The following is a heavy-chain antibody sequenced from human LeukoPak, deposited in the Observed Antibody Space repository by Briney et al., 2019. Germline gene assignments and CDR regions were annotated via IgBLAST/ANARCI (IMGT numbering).Heavy chain of an antibody. Sequence: ETLSLTCTVSGGSISSSYYYWGWIRQPPGKELEWVSAISGSGGSTYYADSVKGRFTISRDNSKNTPYLQMNSLRAEDTAVYYCARDRGTGWGFDSWGQGILVTVSS. CDR2: ISGSGGST. V-gene: IGHV3-23*01. J-gene: IGHJ4*02. CDR1: GGSISSSYYY. D-gene: IGHD3-9*01. CDR3: ARDRGTGWGFDS.